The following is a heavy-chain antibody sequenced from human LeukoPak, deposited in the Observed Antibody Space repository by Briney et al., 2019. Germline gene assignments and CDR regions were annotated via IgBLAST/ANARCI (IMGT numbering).Heavy chain of an antibody. D-gene: IGHD3-16*01. V-gene: IGHV1-46*01. J-gene: IGHJ3*02. CDR3: ARGGDGRAFDI. CDR1: GYTFTSYY. CDR2: INPTGGST. Sequence: AASVKVSCKASGYTFTSYYMHWVRQAPGQGLERMGLINPTGGSTGYAQKFQGRVTMTRDMSTSTDYMELSSLRSEDTAVYYCARGGDGRAFDIWGQGTMVTVSS.